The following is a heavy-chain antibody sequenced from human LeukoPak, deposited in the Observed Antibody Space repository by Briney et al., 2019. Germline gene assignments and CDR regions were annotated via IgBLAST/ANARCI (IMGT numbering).Heavy chain of an antibody. Sequence: SETLSLTCTVSGYSISSGYYWGWIRQPPGKGLEWIGSIYHSGSTYYNPSLKSRVTISVDTSKNQFSLKLSSVTAADTAVYYCARDGDRGLYYYYYMDVWGKGTTVTVSS. J-gene: IGHJ6*03. D-gene: IGHD3-10*01. V-gene: IGHV4-38-2*02. CDR2: IYHSGST. CDR3: ARDGDRGLYYYYYMDV. CDR1: GYSISSGYY.